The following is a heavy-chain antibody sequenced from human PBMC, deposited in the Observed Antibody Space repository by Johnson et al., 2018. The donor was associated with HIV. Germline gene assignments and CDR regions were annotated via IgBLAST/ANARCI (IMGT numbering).Heavy chain of an antibody. V-gene: IGHV3-30-3*01. CDR2: ISYDGSNK. CDR1: GFTFSSYA. CDR3: APGVYSGYDGVDAFDI. Sequence: QVQLVESGGGVVQPGRSLRLSCAASGFTFSSYAMHWVRQAPGKGLEWVAVISYDGSNKYYADSVKGRFTISRDNSKNTLYLQMKSLRAEDTAVYYCAPGVYSGYDGVDAFDIWGQGTMVTVSS. J-gene: IGHJ3*02. D-gene: IGHD5-12*01.